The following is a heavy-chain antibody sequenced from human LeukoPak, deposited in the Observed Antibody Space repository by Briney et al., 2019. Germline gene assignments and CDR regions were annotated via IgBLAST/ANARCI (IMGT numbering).Heavy chain of an antibody. CDR1: GFTFSSYA. J-gene: IGHJ6*02. CDR3: AKNLYCGGGSCYPSALGMDV. CDR2: ISGSGNRT. Sequence: GGSLRLSCAASGFTFSSYAMSWVRQAPGKGLEWVSSISGSGNRTYYADSVKGRFTISRDNSKNTLFLQMNGLRAEDTAVYYCAKNLYCGGGSCYPSALGMDVWGQGTTVIVSS. V-gene: IGHV3-23*01. D-gene: IGHD2-15*01.